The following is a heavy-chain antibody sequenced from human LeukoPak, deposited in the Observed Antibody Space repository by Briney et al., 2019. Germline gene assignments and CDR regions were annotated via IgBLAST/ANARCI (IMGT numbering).Heavy chain of an antibody. V-gene: IGHV4-39*07. CDR3: ARDHFRVGCSTTSCYGVDP. Sequence: PSVTLSLTCTVSGGSISSSSYFWAWIRQPPGMGLEWIGNIYYSGSTYYNPSLQSRVTISVDTSKNQFSLKLNSVTAADTAVYYCARDHFRVGCSTTSCYGVDPWGQGTLVTVSS. J-gene: IGHJ5*02. D-gene: IGHD2-2*01. CDR2: IYYSGST. CDR1: GGSISSSSYF.